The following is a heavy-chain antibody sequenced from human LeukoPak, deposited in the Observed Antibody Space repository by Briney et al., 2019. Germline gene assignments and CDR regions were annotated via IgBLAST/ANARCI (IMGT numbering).Heavy chain of an antibody. V-gene: IGHV1-3*01. CDR3: ARARVDYGGKGVGMDV. J-gene: IGHJ6*02. CDR1: GYTLTSYA. Sequence: ASVKVSCKASGYTLTSYAMHWVRQAPGQRLEWMGWINAGNGNTKYSQKFQGRVTITRDTSASTAYMELSSLRSEDTAVYYCARARVDYGGKGVGMDVWGQGTTVTVSS. CDR2: INAGNGNT. D-gene: IGHD4-23*01.